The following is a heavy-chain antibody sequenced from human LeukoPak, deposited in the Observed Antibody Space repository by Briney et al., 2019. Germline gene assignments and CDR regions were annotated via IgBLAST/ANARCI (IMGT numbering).Heavy chain of an antibody. D-gene: IGHD3-10*01. CDR1: GYSISRGYY. Sequence: SETLSLTCAVSGYSISRGYYWGWIRQPPGKGLEWIGSVYHSGSTYYNPSLKSRVTISVDTSKNQFSLKLSSVTAADTAVYYCARAVRGVILGYYFDYWGQGTLVTVSS. CDR3: ARAVRGVILGYYFDY. J-gene: IGHJ4*02. CDR2: VYHSGST. V-gene: IGHV4-38-2*01.